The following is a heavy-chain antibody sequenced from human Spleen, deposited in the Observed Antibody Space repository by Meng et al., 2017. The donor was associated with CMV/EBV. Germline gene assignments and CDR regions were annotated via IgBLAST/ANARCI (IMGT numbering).Heavy chain of an antibody. D-gene: IGHD2-8*01. CDR3: ARHVGYCPNNICDGPWFDP. CDR2: IYPRDSDT. Sequence: FSSYWIAWVRQMPGKGLEWMGIIYPRDSDTRYSPSFQGQVTISADRSISTAYLQWSSLKASDSAIYYCARHVGYCPNNICDGPWFDPWGQGTLVTVSS. V-gene: IGHV5-51*01. CDR1: FSSYW. J-gene: IGHJ5*02.